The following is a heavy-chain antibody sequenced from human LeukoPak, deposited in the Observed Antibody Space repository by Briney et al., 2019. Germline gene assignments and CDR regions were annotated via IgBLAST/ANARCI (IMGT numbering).Heavy chain of an antibody. Sequence: PSETLSLTCTVSGVSISSGDYYWRWIRQPPGKGLEWIGYIYYSGSTYYNPSLKSRVTVSVDTSKNQLSLKLSSVTAADTAVYYCARPYYYDSRIDPWGQGTPVTVSS. D-gene: IGHD3-22*01. J-gene: IGHJ5*02. CDR1: GVSISSGDYY. CDR3: ARPYYYDSRIDP. CDR2: IYYSGST. V-gene: IGHV4-30-4*01.